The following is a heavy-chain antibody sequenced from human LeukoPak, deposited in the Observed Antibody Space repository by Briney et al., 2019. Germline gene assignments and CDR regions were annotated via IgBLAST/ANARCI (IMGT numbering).Heavy chain of an antibody. CDR3: ARGCGGSPGCFIIDY. D-gene: IGHD2-15*01. Sequence: GESLRLSCAASGFTFSSHGMHWVRQAPGKGLEWVTIIWNDGSTKNYVDSVKGRFFISRDNSKNTLYLQMNSLRVEDTAVYYCARGCGGSPGCFIIDYWGQGTLVTVSS. CDR1: GFTFSSHG. J-gene: IGHJ4*02. V-gene: IGHV3-33*01. CDR2: IWNDGSTK.